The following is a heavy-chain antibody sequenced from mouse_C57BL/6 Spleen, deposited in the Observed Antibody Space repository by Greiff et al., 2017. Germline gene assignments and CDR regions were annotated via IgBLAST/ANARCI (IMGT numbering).Heavy chain of an antibody. Sequence: QVQLKESGAELVRPGASVTLSCKASGYTFTDYEMHWVKQTPVHGLEWIGAIDPATGGTAYNQKFKGKAILTADKSSSTAYMELRSLTSEDSAVYYCTFYDYDPFAYWGQGTLVTVSA. V-gene: IGHV1-15*01. CDR1: GYTFTDYE. CDR3: TFYDYDPFAY. D-gene: IGHD2-4*01. CDR2: IDPATGGT. J-gene: IGHJ3*01.